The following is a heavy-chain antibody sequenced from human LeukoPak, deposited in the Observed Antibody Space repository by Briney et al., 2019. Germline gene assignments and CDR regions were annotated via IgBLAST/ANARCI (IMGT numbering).Heavy chain of an antibody. D-gene: IGHD5-12*01. CDR3: AKDGGRGYSGYDYAFDI. J-gene: IGHJ3*02. Sequence: GGSLRLSCAASGFTFSSYGMHWVRQAPGKGLEWVAVISYDGSNKYYADSVKGRFTISRDNSKNTLYLQMNSLGAEDTAVYYCAKDGGRGYSGYDYAFDIWGQGTMVTVSS. CDR2: ISYDGSNK. V-gene: IGHV3-30*18. CDR1: GFTFSSYG.